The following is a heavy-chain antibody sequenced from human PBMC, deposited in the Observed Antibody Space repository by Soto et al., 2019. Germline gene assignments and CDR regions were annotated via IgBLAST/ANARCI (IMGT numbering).Heavy chain of an antibody. Sequence: EVQLLESGGGLVQPGGSLRLSCAASGFTFSNSAMSWVRQAPGKGLSWVASISGSGGRTFYADSVKGRFTISRDTSKNKLDLQMTGLRAEDTALYYCAKDSRNEQGLGALDYWGQGTLVTVSS. CDR3: AKDSRNEQGLGALDY. CDR1: GFTFSNSA. CDR2: ISGSGGRT. D-gene: IGHD1-26*01. V-gene: IGHV3-23*01. J-gene: IGHJ4*02.